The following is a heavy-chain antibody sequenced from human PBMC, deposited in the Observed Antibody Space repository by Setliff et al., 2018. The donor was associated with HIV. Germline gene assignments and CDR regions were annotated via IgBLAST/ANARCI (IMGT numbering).Heavy chain of an antibody. CDR2: IIPVVRMT. Sequence: SVKVSCKAPGDTFSTYAISWVRQAPGQGLEWMGWIIPVVRMTDYAEKFQVRLIMSADPSTNTAYMELSSLRAEDTAVYYCASSPAWRSDFGLHTFDYWGQGTLVTVSS. CDR1: GDTFSTYA. CDR3: ASSPAWRSDFGLHTFDY. J-gene: IGHJ4*02. V-gene: IGHV1-69*10. D-gene: IGHD2-2*01.